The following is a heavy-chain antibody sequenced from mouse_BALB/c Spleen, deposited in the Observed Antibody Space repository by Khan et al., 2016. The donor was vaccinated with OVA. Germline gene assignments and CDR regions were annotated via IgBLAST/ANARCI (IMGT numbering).Heavy chain of an antibody. CDR1: GYTFTSYW. CDR2: INPTSGYT. V-gene: IGHV1-7*01. D-gene: IGHD1-3*01. J-gene: IGHJ2*02. CDR3: SRDIIDY. Sequence: QVQLQQSGAELAKPGASVKMSCKASGYTFTSYWMHWIKQRPGQGLEWIGYINPTSGYTDYKQKFKDKTTLTADKSSSTVYMQLSSLTSEYSSVYYGSRDIIDYWGQGTSLTVSS.